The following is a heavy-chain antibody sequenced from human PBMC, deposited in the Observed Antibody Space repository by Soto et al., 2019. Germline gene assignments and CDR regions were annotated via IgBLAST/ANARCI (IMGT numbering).Heavy chain of an antibody. D-gene: IGHD4-17*01. J-gene: IGHJ6*02. CDR1: GFTVSSNY. CDR2: IYSGGST. CDR3: AREAYGDLGGMDV. V-gene: IGHV3-53*01. Sequence: EVQLVESGGGLIQPGGSLRLSCAASGFTVSSNYMSWVRQAPGKGLEWVSVIYSGGSTYYADSVKGRFTISRDNSKNPLYLQMNSLRAEDTAVYYCAREAYGDLGGMDVWGQGTTVTVSS.